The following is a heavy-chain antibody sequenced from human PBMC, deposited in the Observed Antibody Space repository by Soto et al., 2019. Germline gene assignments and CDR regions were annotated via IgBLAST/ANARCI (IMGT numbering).Heavy chain of an antibody. D-gene: IGHD1-20*01. CDR3: ARDTESNRYND. CDR1: GYTFSTSG. CDR2: IRPDNGNT. V-gene: IGHV1-18*01. Sequence: ASVKVSCKASGYTFSTSGISWVRQAPGQGLEWVGWIRPDNGNTKSAQRLQGRVTLTTDTSASTAYMELRSLTSDDTAMYYCARDTESNRYNDWGQGTLVTVSS. J-gene: IGHJ1*01.